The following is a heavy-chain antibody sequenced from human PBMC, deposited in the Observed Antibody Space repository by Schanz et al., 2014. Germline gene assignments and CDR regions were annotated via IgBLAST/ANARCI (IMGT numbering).Heavy chain of an antibody. CDR2: ISSSSTI. CDR3: ARGGATRFDY. J-gene: IGHJ4*02. CDR1: GFTFSSYS. V-gene: IGHV3-48*02. Sequence: EVQLVESGGGLVQPGGSLRLSCAASGFTFSSYSMNWVRQAPGKGLEWVSYISSSSTIYYADSVKGRFTISRDNAKNSLYLQMNSLRDEDTAVYYCARGGATRFDYWGQGTLVTVSS. D-gene: IGHD1-26*01.